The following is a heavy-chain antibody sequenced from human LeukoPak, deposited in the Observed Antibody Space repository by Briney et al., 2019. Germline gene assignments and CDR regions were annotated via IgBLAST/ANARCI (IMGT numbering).Heavy chain of an antibody. CDR2: INSDGSST. CDR1: GFTFSNYW. D-gene: IGHD6-19*01. CDR3: ARDFPIAVAGIDY. V-gene: IGHV3-74*01. J-gene: IGHJ4*02. Sequence: GGSLRLSCAASGFTFSNYWMHWVRQAPGKGLVWVSRINSDGSSTSYADSVKGRFTISRDNARNTLYLQMNSLRAEDTAVYYCARDFPIAVAGIDYWGQGTLVTVSS.